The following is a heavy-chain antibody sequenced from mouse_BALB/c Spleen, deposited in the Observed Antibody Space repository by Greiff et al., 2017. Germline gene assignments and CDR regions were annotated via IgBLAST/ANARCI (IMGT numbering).Heavy chain of an antibody. J-gene: IGHJ2*01. CDR1: GYSITSDYA. CDR3: ARWGYGSSYNY. Sequence: EVKLMESGPGLVKPSQSLSLTCTVTGYSITSDYAWNWIRQFPGNKLEWMGYISYSGSTSYNPSLKSRISITRDTSKNQFFLQLNSVTTEDTATYYCARWGYGSSYNYWGQGTTLTVSS. CDR2: ISYSGST. D-gene: IGHD1-1*01. V-gene: IGHV3-2*02.